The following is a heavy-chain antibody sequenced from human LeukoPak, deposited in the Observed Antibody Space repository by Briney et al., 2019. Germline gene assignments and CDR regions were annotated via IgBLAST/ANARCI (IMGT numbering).Heavy chain of an antibody. J-gene: IGHJ4*02. Sequence: GGSLRLSCAASGFTFSSYSMNWVRQAPGKGLEGVSSISSSSSYIYYAGSVKGRFTISRDNSKNTLYLQTTSLRAEDTAVYYCAKDPDCTSGICYTFFDYWGQGTLVTVSS. CDR2: ISSSSSYI. D-gene: IGHD2-8*01. CDR1: GFTFSSYS. CDR3: AKDPDCTSGICYTFFDY. V-gene: IGHV3-21*04.